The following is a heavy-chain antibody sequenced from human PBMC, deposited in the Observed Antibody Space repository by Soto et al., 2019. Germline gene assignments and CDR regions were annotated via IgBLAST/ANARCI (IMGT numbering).Heavy chain of an antibody. CDR3: ARDEVRRIATVDYYGMDV. CDR1: GFTFSSYG. J-gene: IGHJ6*02. V-gene: IGHV3-33*01. CDR2: IWYDGSNK. D-gene: IGHD2-15*01. Sequence: PGGSLRLSCAASGFTFSSYGMHWVRQAPGKGLEWVAVIWYDGSNKYYAESVKGRFTISRDNSKNTLYLQMNSLRAEDTAVYYCARDEVRRIATVDYYGMDVWGQGTTVTVSS.